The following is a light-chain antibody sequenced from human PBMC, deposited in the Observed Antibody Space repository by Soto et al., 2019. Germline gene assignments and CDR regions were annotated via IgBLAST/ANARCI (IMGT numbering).Light chain of an antibody. CDR3: FSLKTTSTHV. J-gene: IGLJ1*01. V-gene: IGLV2-14*01. CDR1: SSDIGAYDY. Sequence: QSALTQPASLSGSPGQSITISCTGTSSDIGAYDYVSWFQQHPGKAPKLMISEVNNRPSGVSNRFSGSKSGNTAYLTISGLQVEDEAEYFCFSLKTTSTHVFGTGTKVTVL. CDR2: EVN.